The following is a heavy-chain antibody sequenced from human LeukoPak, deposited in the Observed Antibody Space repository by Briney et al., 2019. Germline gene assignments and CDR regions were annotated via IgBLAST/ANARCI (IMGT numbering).Heavy chain of an antibody. V-gene: IGHV3-66*04. J-gene: IGHJ4*02. D-gene: IGHD4-17*01. CDR3: ARQSSATTTFDS. Sequence: GWSLRLSRVASVFSVGASYMSSVRQAPGKGLHRVTAMYSGGTTYYADSVKGRFTISRGNSQNTVYLQMDSLRVEDTAEYFCARQSSATTTFDSWGQGTLVTVSS. CDR1: VFSVGASY. CDR2: MYSGGTT.